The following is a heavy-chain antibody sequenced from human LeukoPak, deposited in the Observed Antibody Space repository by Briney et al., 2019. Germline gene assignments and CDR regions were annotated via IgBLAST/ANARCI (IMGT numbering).Heavy chain of an antibody. Sequence: GGSLRLSCAASGFTFSSYEMNWVSQAPGKGLEWVSYISSSGSTIYYADSVKGRFTISRDNAKNSLYLQMNSLRAEDTAVYYCARDGSSSWCYGMDVWGQGTTVTVSS. CDR3: ARDGSSSWCYGMDV. J-gene: IGHJ6*02. V-gene: IGHV3-48*03. CDR2: ISSSGSTI. D-gene: IGHD6-13*01. CDR1: GFTFSSYE.